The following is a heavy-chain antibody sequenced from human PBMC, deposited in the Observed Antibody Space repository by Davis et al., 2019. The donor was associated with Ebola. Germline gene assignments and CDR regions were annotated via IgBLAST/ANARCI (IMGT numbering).Heavy chain of an antibody. V-gene: IGHV3-30*04. CDR1: GFTFSSYA. Sequence: GESLKISCAASGFTFSSYAMHWVRQAPGKGLEWVAVISYDGSNKYYADSVKGRFTISRDNSKNTLYLQMNSLRAEDTAVYYCARDSSIAARGDYWGQGTLVTVSS. J-gene: IGHJ4*02. CDR3: ARDSSIAARGDY. D-gene: IGHD6-6*01. CDR2: ISYDGSNK.